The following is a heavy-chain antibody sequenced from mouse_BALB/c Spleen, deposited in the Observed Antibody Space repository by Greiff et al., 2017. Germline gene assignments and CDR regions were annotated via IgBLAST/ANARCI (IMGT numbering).Heavy chain of an antibody. CDR1: GFSLTGYG. D-gene: IGHD1-2*01. J-gene: IGHJ4*01. V-gene: IGHV2-6-7*01. Sequence: QVQLKESGPGLVAPSQSLSITCTVSGFSLTGYGVNWVRQPPGKGLEWLGMTWGDGSTDYNSALKSRLSISKDNSKSQVFLKMNSLQTDDTARYYCARDRELRLGGAMDYWGQGTSVTVSS. CDR3: ARDRELRLGGAMDY. CDR2: TWGDGST.